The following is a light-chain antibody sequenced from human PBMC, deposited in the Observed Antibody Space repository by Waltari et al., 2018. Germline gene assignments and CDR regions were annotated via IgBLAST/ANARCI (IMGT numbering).Light chain of an antibody. J-gene: IGKJ1*01. CDR3: QKYVSLPAT. CDR2: DAS. V-gene: IGKV3-20*01. CDR1: QSVSRS. Sequence: EIVLTQSPGTLSLSPAERATLSCRPSQSVSRSLAWYQQKPGQAPRLLIFDASSRATGIPDRFSGSGSGTDFSLTISRLEPEDFAVYYCQKYVSLPATFGQGTKVEI.